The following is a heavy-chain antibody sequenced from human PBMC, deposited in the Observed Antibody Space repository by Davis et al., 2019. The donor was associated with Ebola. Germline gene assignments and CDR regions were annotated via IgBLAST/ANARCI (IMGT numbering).Heavy chain of an antibody. CDR3: AKDNSHDYGDYMADY. CDR2: ISSSSSTL. V-gene: IGHV3-48*01. CDR1: GFTFSRYS. D-gene: IGHD4-17*01. J-gene: IGHJ4*02. Sequence: GGSLRLSCVASGFTFSRYSMNWVRQAPGKGLEWVSYISSSSSTLYYADSVRGRFIISRDSAKNTLYLQMNSLRAEDTAVYYCAKDNSHDYGDYMADYWGQGTLVTVSS.